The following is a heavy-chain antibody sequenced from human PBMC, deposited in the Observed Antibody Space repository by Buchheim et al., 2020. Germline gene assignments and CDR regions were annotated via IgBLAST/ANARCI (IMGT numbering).Heavy chain of an antibody. J-gene: IGHJ3*02. CDR2: IYYSGST. Sequence: QVQLQESGPGLVKASQTLSLTCTVSGGSISSGDYCWTWIRQPPGKGLEWIGYIYYSGSTDYNPSLKSRITISVDTSKNQFSLKRSSVTAADTAVYYCARDFARDAFDIWGQGT. CDR3: ARDFARDAFDI. V-gene: IGHV4-30-4*01. CDR1: GGSISSGDYC.